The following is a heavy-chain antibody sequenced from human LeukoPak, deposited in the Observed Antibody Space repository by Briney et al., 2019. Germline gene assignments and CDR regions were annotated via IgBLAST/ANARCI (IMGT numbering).Heavy chain of an antibody. CDR3: ARVIATRDPSPFDY. Sequence: PGGSLRFSCVASGFTFSSYPMSWIRQPPGKGLEWIGYIYYSGSTNYNPSLKSRVTISVDTSKNQFSLKLSSVTAADTAVYYCARVIATRDPSPFDYWGQGTLVTVSS. D-gene: IGHD2/OR15-2a*01. CDR1: GFTFSSYP. J-gene: IGHJ4*02. V-gene: IGHV4-59*01. CDR2: IYYSGST.